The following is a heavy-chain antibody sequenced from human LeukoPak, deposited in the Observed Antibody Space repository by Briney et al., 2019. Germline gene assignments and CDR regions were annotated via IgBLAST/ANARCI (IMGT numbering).Heavy chain of an antibody. CDR3: AREGYNAFDI. V-gene: IGHV4-59*01. CDR2: IYYSGST. CDR1: GGSISTYY. Sequence: SETLSLTCTVSGGSISTYYWSWIRQPPGKGLEWIGYIYYSGSTNYNPSLKSRVIISEDTSKNQFSLKVSSVTAADTAVYYCAREGYNAFDIWGQGTMVTVSS. D-gene: IGHD5-18*01. J-gene: IGHJ3*02.